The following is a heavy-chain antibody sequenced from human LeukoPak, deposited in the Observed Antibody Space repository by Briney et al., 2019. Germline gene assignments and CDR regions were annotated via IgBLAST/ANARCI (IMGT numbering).Heavy chain of an antibody. V-gene: IGHV4-61*02. CDR1: GGSISSGGYY. J-gene: IGHJ5*02. D-gene: IGHD2-21*01. CDR2: IYTSGST. CDR3: AREGVSGDVRSKGRFDP. Sequence: PSETLSLTCTVSGGSISSGGYYWSWIRQPAGKGLEWIGRIYTSGSTNYNPSLKSRVTMSVDTSKNQFSLKLSSVTAADTAVYYCAREGVSGDVRSKGRFDPWGQGTLVIVSS.